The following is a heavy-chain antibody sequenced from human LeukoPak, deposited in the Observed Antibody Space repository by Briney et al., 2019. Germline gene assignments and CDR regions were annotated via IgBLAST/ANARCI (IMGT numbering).Heavy chain of an antibody. CDR2: IKGDGSDK. V-gene: IGHV3-7*01. CDR3: ATEHWGPNS. D-gene: IGHD3-16*01. CDR1: GFTVSTNP. Sequence: GGSLRLSCTVSGFTVSTNPMSWVRQAPGKGLEWLANIKGDGSDKNYVDSVKGRFTISRDNAKNSLFLQMSSLRGEDTALYYCATEHWGPNSWGQGTLVTVSS. J-gene: IGHJ4*02.